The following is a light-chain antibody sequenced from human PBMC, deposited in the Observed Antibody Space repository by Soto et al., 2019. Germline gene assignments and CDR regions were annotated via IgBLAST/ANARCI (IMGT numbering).Light chain of an antibody. CDR3: QQYDSTPIT. Sequence: DIVMTQSPDSLAVSLGERATINCKSSQSVLYSSNNANYLAWYQQKPGQPPKLLIYWASTRESGVPDRFSGSGSGTDFTITISSLQAEDVAVYYCQQYDSTPITFGQGTRLEIK. CDR2: WAS. J-gene: IGKJ5*01. CDR1: QSVLYSSNNANY. V-gene: IGKV4-1*01.